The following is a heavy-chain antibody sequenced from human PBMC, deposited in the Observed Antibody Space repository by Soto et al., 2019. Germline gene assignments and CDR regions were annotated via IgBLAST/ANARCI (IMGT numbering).Heavy chain of an antibody. CDR1: GFTFSSYA. Sequence: EVQLLESGGDLVQPGGSLRLSCAASGFTFSSYAMNWVRQGPEKGLEWVSSISGSAGSTYYADSVKGRFTISRDNSKNTLYLQMNSLRVEDTAVYYCAKIGDSSSVSLPLVLLDHWGQGALVTVSS. D-gene: IGHD6-6*01. CDR3: AKIGDSSSVSLPLVLLDH. V-gene: IGHV3-23*01. CDR2: ISGSAGST. J-gene: IGHJ4*02.